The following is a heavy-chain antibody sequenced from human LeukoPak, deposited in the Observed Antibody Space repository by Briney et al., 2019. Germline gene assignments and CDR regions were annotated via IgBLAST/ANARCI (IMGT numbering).Heavy chain of an antibody. J-gene: IGHJ5*02. D-gene: IGHD2-8*01. V-gene: IGHV4-34*01. CDR2: INHSGST. Sequence: SETLSLTCAVYGGSFSGYYWSWIRQPPGKGLEGIGEINHSGSTNYNPSLKSRVTISVDTSKNQFSLKLSSVTAADTAVYYCARGRLESMQTTNSRSAWFDPWGQGTLVTVSS. CDR3: ARGRLESMQTTNSRSAWFDP. CDR1: GGSFSGYY.